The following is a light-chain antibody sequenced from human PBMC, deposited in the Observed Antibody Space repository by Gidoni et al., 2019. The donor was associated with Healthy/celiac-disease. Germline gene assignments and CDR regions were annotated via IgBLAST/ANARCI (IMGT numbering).Light chain of an antibody. CDR2: SNN. J-gene: IGLJ3*02. V-gene: IGLV1-44*01. Sequence: QSVLTQQTSASGNPGQRVTISCSGSSSNIGSNTVNWYQQLPGTAPKLLIYSNNQRPSGVPDRFSGSKSGTSASLAISGLQSEDEADYYCAAWDDSLNGPWVFGGGTKLTVL. CDR1: SSNIGSNT. CDR3: AAWDDSLNGPWV.